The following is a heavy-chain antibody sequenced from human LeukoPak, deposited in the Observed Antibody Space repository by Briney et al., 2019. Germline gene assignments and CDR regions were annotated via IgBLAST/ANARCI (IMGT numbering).Heavy chain of an antibody. CDR3: AREGPARNFDY. J-gene: IGHJ4*02. CDR2: IYTSGSA. V-gene: IGHV4-61*02. CDR1: GDSVSSGTYY. D-gene: IGHD6-6*01. Sequence: SQTLSLTCTVSGDSVSSGTYYWTWIRQPAGKGLEWIGRIYTSGSANFDPSLKSRVSISLDTSQNQFSLKLSSVTAADTAVYYCAREGPARNFDYWGQGILVTVSS.